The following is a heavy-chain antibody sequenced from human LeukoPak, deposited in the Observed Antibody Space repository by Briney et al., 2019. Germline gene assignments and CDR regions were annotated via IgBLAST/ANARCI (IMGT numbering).Heavy chain of an antibody. CDR2: IIPIFGTA. V-gene: IGHV1-69*13. Sequence: SVKVSCKASGGTFSSYAISWVRQAPGQGLEWMGGIIPIFGTANYAQKFQGRVTITADESTTTVYMELSSLRSEDTAFYYCARDWGLIGSTDWGGHEDWFDPWGQGTLVTVSS. CDR1: GGTFSSYA. D-gene: IGHD1-7*01. CDR3: ARDWGLIGSTDWGGHEDWFDP. J-gene: IGHJ5*02.